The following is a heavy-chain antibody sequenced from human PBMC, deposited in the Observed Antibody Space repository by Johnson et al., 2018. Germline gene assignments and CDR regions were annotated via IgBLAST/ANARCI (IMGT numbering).Heavy chain of an antibody. Sequence: VQLVECGEGLVKPGGSLRLSCAASGFTFSGSTIHWVRQASGIGLEWVARIRSKANNYATAFAASLKGRVSMSRDDSKNTAYLQMNSLKPEDPAVYYWARGSNTGYYFGVDVWGQGTTVNVSS. CDR3: ARGSNTGYYFGVDV. CDR1: GFTFSGST. D-gene: IGHD1/OR15-1a*01. V-gene: IGHV3-73*01. CDR2: IRSKANNYAT. J-gene: IGHJ6*02.